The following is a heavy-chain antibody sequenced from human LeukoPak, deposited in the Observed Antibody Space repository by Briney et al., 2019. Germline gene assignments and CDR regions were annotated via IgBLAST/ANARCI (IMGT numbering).Heavy chain of an antibody. CDR1: GFTFSSYW. D-gene: IGHD2-21*02. CDR2: IKQDGSEK. CDR3: ARALPPYCGGGCYFGYFDY. J-gene: IGHJ4*02. Sequence: GGSLRLSCAASGFTFSSYWMSWVRQAPGKGLEWVANIKQDGSEKYYVDSVKGRFTISRDNAKNSLYLQMNSLRAEDTAVYYCARALPPYCGGGCYFGYFDYWGQGTLVTVSS. V-gene: IGHV3-7*04.